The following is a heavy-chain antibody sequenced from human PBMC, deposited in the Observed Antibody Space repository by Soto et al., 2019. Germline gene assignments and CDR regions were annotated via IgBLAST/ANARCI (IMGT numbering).Heavy chain of an antibody. V-gene: IGHV3-21*04. CDR2: ISSSSSYI. CDR1: GFTLSSYS. J-gene: IGHJ4*02. D-gene: IGHD1-26*01. Sequence: GGSLRLSCAAYGFTLSSYSMNWVRQAPGKGLEWVSSISSSSSYIYYADSVKGRFTISRDNAKNSLYLQMNSLRSEDTAVYYCAADSTLVGSTIFDYWGQGTLVTVSS. CDR3: AADSTLVGSTIFDY.